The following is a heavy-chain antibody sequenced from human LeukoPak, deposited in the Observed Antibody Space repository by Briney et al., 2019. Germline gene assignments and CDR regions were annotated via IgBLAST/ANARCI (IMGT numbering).Heavy chain of an antibody. Sequence: GASVKVSCKASGYTFTSYGISWVRQAPGQGLEWMGWISAYNGNTNYAQKLQGRVTMTTDTSTSTAYMELRSLRSDDTAVYYCARDPTSSSGWSMGWFDPWGQGTLVTVSS. J-gene: IGHJ5*02. D-gene: IGHD6-19*01. CDR1: GYTFTSYG. CDR3: ARDPTSSSGWSMGWFDP. V-gene: IGHV1-18*01. CDR2: ISAYNGNT.